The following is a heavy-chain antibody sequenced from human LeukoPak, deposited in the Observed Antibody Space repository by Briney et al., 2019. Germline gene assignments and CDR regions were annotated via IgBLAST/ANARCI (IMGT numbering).Heavy chain of an antibody. J-gene: IGHJ4*02. CDR3: AKKPEPHSATYGFAS. CDR1: GFTFSNSA. D-gene: IGHD1-26*01. V-gene: IGHV3-23*01. Sequence: GGSLRLSCAAAGFTFSNSATSWVRQAPGKGLERVSSIVGSGASTFYADSVKGRFTISRDNSKNTLYLQMNSLRAEDTAIYYCAKKPEPHSATYGFASWGQGTLVTVSS. CDR2: IVGSGAST.